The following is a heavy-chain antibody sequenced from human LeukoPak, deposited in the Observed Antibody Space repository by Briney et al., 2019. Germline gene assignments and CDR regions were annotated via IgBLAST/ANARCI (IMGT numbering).Heavy chain of an antibody. CDR3: EKDSPASSNRCLFDS. CDR2: ISDSGGRT. Sequence: GGSLRLSCADSGLTFSSCAMSWVRQAPGKGLEWVSLISDSGGRTHYADSVKGRFTISRDNSKNTLYLQMNSLRAEDTAVYYCEKDSPASSNRCLFDSWGQGTLVTVSS. D-gene: IGHD2-2*01. CDR1: GLTFSSCA. V-gene: IGHV3-23*01. J-gene: IGHJ4*02.